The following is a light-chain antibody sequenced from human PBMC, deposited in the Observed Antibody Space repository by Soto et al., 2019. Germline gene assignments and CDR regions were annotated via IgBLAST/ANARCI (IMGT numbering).Light chain of an antibody. Sequence: QSVLTQPASVSGSPGQSITISCTGTRSDVGSYNLVSWYQQHPGKAPKLIIYEGSKRPSVASNRFFGYKSGNTASLTITGLQAEDEADYHCCSYAGSSTLGYVFGTGTKLTVL. V-gene: IGLV2-23*01. CDR2: EGS. J-gene: IGLJ1*01. CDR3: CSYAGSSTLGYV. CDR1: RSDVGSYNL.